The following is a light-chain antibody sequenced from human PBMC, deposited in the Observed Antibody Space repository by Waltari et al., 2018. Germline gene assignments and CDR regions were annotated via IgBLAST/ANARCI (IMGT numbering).Light chain of an antibody. Sequence: DIQMTQSPSSLSASLGARVTITCRASQSISKYLNWYQQRPGNAPKLLIYGKSSLQSGVPSRFSGSGSGTDFTLTINTLQPEDFAAYFCQQSYGPPYTFGQGTRLEI. J-gene: IGKJ2*01. CDR2: GKS. V-gene: IGKV1-39*01. CDR1: QSISKY. CDR3: QQSYGPPYT.